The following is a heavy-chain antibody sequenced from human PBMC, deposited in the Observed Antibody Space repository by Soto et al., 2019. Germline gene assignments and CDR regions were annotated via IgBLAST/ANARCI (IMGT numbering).Heavy chain of an antibody. CDR2: IYYSGST. Sequence: SETLSLTCTVSGGSISNYYWSWIRQPPGKGLEWIGYIYYSGSTNYNPSLKSRVTISVDTSKNQFSLKLSSVTAADTAVYYCARGSGGIAARPLGYWGQGTLVTVSS. CDR1: GGSISNYY. J-gene: IGHJ4*02. V-gene: IGHV4-59*08. D-gene: IGHD6-6*01. CDR3: ARGSGGIAARPLGY.